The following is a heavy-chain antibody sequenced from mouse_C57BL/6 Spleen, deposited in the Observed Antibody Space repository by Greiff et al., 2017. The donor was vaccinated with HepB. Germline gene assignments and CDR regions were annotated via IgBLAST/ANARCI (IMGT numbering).Heavy chain of an antibody. CDR3: ARRGGSSSYYAMDY. CDR2: INPNNGGT. D-gene: IGHD1-1*01. CDR1: GYTFTDYN. Sequence: EVQLQQSGPELVKPGASVKIPCKASGYTFTDYNMDWVKQSHGKSLEWIGDINPNNGGTIYNQKFKGKATLTVDKSSSTAYMELRSLTSEDTAVYYCARRGGSSSYYAMDYWGQGTSVTVSS. J-gene: IGHJ4*01. V-gene: IGHV1-18*01.